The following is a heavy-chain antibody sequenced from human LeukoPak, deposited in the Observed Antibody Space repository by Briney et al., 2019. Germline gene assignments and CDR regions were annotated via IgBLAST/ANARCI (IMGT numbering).Heavy chain of an antibody. CDR2: INHSGST. V-gene: IGHV4-34*01. Sequence: SETLSLTCAVYGGSFSGYYWSWIRQPPGKGLEWIGEINHSGSTNYNPSLKSRVTISVDTSKNQFSLKLSSVTAADTAVYYCARDGGHDFWSGYYLTAYYYYYMDVWGKGTTVTVSS. CDR1: GGSFSGYY. J-gene: IGHJ6*03. CDR3: ARDGGHDFWSGYYLTAYYYYYMDV. D-gene: IGHD3-3*01.